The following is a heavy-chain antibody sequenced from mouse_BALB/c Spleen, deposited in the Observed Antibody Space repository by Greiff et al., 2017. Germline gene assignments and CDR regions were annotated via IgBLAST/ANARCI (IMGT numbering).Heavy chain of an antibody. J-gene: IGHJ2*01. CDR1: GYTFTSYW. V-gene: IGHV1-7*01. CDR3: ARDRSYYFDY. D-gene: IGHD2-14*01. CDR2: INPSTGYT. Sequence: QVQLQQSGAELAKPGASVKMSCKASGYTFTSYWMHWVKQRPGQGLEWIGYINPSTGYTEYNQKFKDKATLTADKSSSTAYMQLSSLTSEDSAVYYCARDRSYYFDYWGQGTTLTVSS.